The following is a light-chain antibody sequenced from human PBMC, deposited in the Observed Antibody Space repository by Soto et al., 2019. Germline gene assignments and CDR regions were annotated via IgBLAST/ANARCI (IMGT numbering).Light chain of an antibody. CDR1: ENIKNY. Sequence: DIQVTQSPSSLSASLGDRVTITCRASENIKNYLSWYQQKPGKAPKLLIYGASTLKTGVPSRFIGSGSGTDFTFTMGSLKPDVFATYYCVQINSARGTFGQGT. J-gene: IGKJ1*01. V-gene: IGKV1-39*01. CDR3: VQINSARGT. CDR2: GAS.